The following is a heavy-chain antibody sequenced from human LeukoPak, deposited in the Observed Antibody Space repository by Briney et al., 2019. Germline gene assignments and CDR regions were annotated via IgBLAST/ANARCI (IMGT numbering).Heavy chain of an antibody. V-gene: IGHV3-43*02. CDR3: AKDNLELEYYYYGMDV. CDR2: IRGHGGGT. CDR1: GFTFADYS. Sequence: PGGSLRLSCAGSGFTFADYSMHWVRQAPGKGLEWVSLIRGHGGGTYYADSVKGRFTISRDNSKNSLYLQMNSLRTEDTALYYCAKDNLELEYYYYGMDVWGQGTTVTVSS. J-gene: IGHJ6*02. D-gene: IGHD1-7*01.